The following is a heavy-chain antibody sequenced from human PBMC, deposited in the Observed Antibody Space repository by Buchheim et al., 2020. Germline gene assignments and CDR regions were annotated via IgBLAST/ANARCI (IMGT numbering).Heavy chain of an antibody. J-gene: IGHJ6*02. V-gene: IGHV3-21*01. D-gene: IGHD4-11*01. CDR3: ARGNPSTATPIGYYGMDV. CDR2: ISSSSSYI. CDR1: GFTFSSYS. Sequence: EVQLVESGGGLVKPGGSLRLSCAASGFTFSSYSMNWVRQAPGKGLEWVSSISSSSSYIYYADSVKGRFTISRDNAKNSLYLQMNSLRAEDTAVYYCARGNPSTATPIGYYGMDVWGQGTT.